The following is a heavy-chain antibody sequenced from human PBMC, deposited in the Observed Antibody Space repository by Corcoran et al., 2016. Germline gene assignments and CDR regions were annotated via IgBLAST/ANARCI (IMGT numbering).Heavy chain of an antibody. CDR1: GFTFSSYG. D-gene: IGHD4-17*01. CDR2: ISYDGSNK. CDR3: AKTTQGAFDI. V-gene: IGHV3-30*18. Sequence: QVQLVESGGGVVQPGRSLRLSCAASGFTFSSYGMHWVRQAPGKGLEWVAVISYDGSNKYYADSVKGRFTISRDNSENTLYLQMNSLRAEDTAVYYCAKTTQGAFDIWGQGTMVTVSS. J-gene: IGHJ3*02.